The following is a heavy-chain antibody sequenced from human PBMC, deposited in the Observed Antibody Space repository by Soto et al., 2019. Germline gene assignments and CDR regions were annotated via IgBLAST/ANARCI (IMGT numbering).Heavy chain of an antibody. V-gene: IGHV3-74*01. Sequence: LRLSCALSGFDSSYYWIQWFRQSPGKGLEWVSRIDPDGTTTNYADSVKGRFSVSRDNAKKTIYLQMNSLTADDTALYYCARGPRPSSAGTGDYWGQGTLVTVSS. CDR3: ARGPRPSSAGTGDY. J-gene: IGHJ4*02. CDR2: IDPDGTTT. D-gene: IGHD1-1*01. CDR1: GFDSSYYW.